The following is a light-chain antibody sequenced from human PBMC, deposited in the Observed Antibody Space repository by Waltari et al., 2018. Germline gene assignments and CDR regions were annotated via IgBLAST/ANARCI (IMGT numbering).Light chain of an antibody. CDR1: SSNIGSRS. V-gene: IGLV1-51*02. Sequence: QSVLTQPPSVSAAPGQRVTISCSGSSSNIGSRSVSWYQQVPGTAPKLLIYEKEKRPSGIAHRFSGSKSGTSATLRITGLQTCDEADYDCGTWDVSPGAGAFGGGTKLTVL. CDR3: GTWDVSPGAGA. CDR2: EKE. J-gene: IGLJ3*02.